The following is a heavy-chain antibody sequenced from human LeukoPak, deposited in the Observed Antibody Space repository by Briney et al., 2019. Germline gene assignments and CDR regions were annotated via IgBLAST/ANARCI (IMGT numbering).Heavy chain of an antibody. CDR2: INPNSGNS. J-gene: IGHJ6*02. Sequence: GASVNVSCKASGYTFTSYDINWVRQASGQGLEWMGWINPNSGNSGYAQKFRGRVTMTTITSISTAYMEVSSLRSEDTAVYYCARGLGVVPAAPKNYYSYDLDVWGQGTTVTVSS. CDR3: ARGLGVVPAAPKNYYSYDLDV. D-gene: IGHD2-2*01. CDR1: GYTFTSYD. V-gene: IGHV1-8*01.